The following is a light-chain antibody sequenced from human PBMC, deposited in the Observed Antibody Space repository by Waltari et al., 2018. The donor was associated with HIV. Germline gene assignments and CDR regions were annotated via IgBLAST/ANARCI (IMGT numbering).Light chain of an antibody. V-gene: IGKV1-17*01. Sequence: DIQMTQSPSFLSASVGDRVTITCRASQRISNDLGWYQQKPGKAPKRLIYAASNLQRRVLSRFHGSGAGTDFTLTISSLQPVVFTGYYCLKHITYPWTFGQGTMLEIK. J-gene: IGKJ1*01. CDR1: QRISND. CDR2: AAS. CDR3: LKHITYPWT.